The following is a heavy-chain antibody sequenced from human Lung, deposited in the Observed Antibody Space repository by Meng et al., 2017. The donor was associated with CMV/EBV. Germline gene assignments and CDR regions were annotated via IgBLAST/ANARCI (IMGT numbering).Heavy chain of an antibody. CDR3: ARDIRGSDYYYGMDV. D-gene: IGHD3-10*01. CDR2: ISSTSAYI. V-gene: IGHV3-21*01. Sequence: GGSXRLXXAAFEFTFSSYRMNWVRQAPGKGLEWVSFISSTSAYIDYADSVKGRFTISRDNARNSLFLQMNSLRAEDTAVYYCARDIRGSDYYYGMDVWGQGTTVTVSS. J-gene: IGHJ6*02. CDR1: EFTFSSYR.